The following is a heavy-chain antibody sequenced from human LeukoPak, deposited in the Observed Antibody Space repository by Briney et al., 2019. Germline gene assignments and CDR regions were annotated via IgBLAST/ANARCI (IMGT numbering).Heavy chain of an antibody. CDR1: GGSISSYY. D-gene: IGHD3-16*01. CDR2: IYYSGST. V-gene: IGHV4-59*01. CDR3: ARGGVPPLGFDE. Sequence: SETLSLTCTVSGGSISSYYWSWIRQPPGKGLEWIGYIYYSGSTNYNPSLKSRVTISVDTSKNQFSLKLSSGTAADTAVYYWARGGVPPLGFDEWGQGTLVTVSS. J-gene: IGHJ4*02.